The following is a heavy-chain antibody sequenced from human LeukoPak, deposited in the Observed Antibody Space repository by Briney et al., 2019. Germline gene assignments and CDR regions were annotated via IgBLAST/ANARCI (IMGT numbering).Heavy chain of an antibody. CDR1: GFTFSSYG. CDR2: ISPSGDRT. J-gene: IGHJ4*02. CDR3: AIMHGYYDGSGYWVQ. V-gene: IGHV3-23*01. D-gene: IGHD3-22*01. Sequence: GGSLRLSCAASGFTFSSYGMSWVRQAPGKGLEWVSFISPSGDRTSNADSVEGRFTISRDNPRDTLYLQMNSLRDEDTAGYYCAIMHGYYDGSGYWVQWGQGTLVTVSS.